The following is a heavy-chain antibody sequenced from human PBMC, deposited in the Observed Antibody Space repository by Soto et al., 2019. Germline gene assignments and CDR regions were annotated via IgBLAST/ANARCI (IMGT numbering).Heavy chain of an antibody. CDR3: AKGEKTITMVRGVYYYYYGMDV. CDR2: ISGDGGST. CDR1: GFTFDDYA. J-gene: IGHJ6*02. V-gene: IGHV3-43*02. D-gene: IGHD3-10*01. Sequence: GGSLRLSCAASGFTFDDYAMHWVRQAPGKGLEWVSLISGDGGSTYYADSVKGRFTISRDNSKNSLYLQMNSLRTEDTALDYCAKGEKTITMVRGVYYYYYGMDVWGQGTTVTVSS.